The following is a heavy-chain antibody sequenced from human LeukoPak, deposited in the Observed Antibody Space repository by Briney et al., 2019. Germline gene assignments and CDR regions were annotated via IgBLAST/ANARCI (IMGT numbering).Heavy chain of an antibody. V-gene: IGHV1-2*02. Sequence: AAVKVSCKAAVYTFTSYYIHWVRQAPGQGLEWMGWINPNSGGKHYAPKFQGRVTITSDTSISTAYMELSRLRSDDTAVYYCARILPYYYDSSGYHSWGQGTLVTVSS. J-gene: IGHJ4*02. CDR1: VYTFTSYY. D-gene: IGHD3-22*01. CDR3: ARILPYYYDSSGYHS. CDR2: INPNSGGK.